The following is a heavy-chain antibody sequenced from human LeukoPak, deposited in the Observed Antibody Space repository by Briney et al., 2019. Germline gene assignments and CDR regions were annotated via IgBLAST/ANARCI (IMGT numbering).Heavy chain of an antibody. CDR1: GYSISSGYY. V-gene: IGHV4-38-2*02. J-gene: IGHJ4*02. CDR2: MSHTGIT. CDR3: AREGRDMSPVTSFDY. D-gene: IGHD4-17*01. Sequence: PSETLSLTCAVSGYSISSGYYWGWIRQPPGKGLEWIASMSHTGITYYNPSLKSRVTISLDTSKNQFSPKMTSVTAADTAVYYCAREGRDMSPVTSFDYWGQGTLVIVSS.